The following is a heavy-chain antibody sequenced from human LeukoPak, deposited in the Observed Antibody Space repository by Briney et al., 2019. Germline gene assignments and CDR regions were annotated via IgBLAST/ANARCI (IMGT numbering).Heavy chain of an antibody. V-gene: IGHV4-31*03. CDR1: GGSISSGGYY. CDR2: IYYSGST. J-gene: IGHJ4*02. CDR3: ARLNDFWSGYYRD. Sequence: SETLSLTCTVSGGSISSGGYYWSWIRQHPGKGLEWIGYIYYSGSTYYNPSLKSRVTISVDTSKNQFSLKLSSVTAADTAVYYCARLNDFWSGYYRDWGQGTLVTVSS. D-gene: IGHD3-3*01.